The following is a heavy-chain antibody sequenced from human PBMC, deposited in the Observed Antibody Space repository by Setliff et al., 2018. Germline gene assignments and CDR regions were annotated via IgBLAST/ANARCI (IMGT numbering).Heavy chain of an antibody. D-gene: IGHD2-15*01. V-gene: IGHV2-70*11. CDR1: GFSLSTSGMC. CDR2: IDWDDDK. CDR3: ARIYCSGGSCYLDY. Sequence: GSGPTLVNPTQTLTLTCTFSGFSLSTSGMCVSWIRQPPGKALEWLARIDWDDDKYYSTSLKTRLTISKDTSKNQVVLTMTNMDPVDTATYYRARIYCSGGSCYLDYWGQGTLVTVSS. J-gene: IGHJ4*02.